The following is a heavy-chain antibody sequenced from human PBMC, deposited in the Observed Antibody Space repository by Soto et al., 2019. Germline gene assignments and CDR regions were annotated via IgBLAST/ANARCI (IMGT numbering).Heavy chain of an antibody. D-gene: IGHD6-13*01. V-gene: IGHV4-34*01. J-gene: IGHJ4*02. CDR1: GGSFSGYY. CDR2: MNHSGSN. Sequence: SATLSLTCAVYGGSFSGYYWTWVRQPPGKGLEWIGEMNHSGSNNYNPSLKSRVTISVDKSKNQFSLKLRSVTAADTAVYYCARRAAGWHFDYFDVWGPGSLVT. CDR3: ARRAAGWHFDYFDV.